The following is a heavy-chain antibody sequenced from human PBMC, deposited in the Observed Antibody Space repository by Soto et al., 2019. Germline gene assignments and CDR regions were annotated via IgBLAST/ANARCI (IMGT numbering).Heavy chain of an antibody. CDR2: IIPIFGTA. CDR1: GGTFSSYA. Sequence: QVQLVQSGAEVKKPGSSVKVSCKASGGTFSSYAISWVRQAPGQGLEWMGGIIPIFGTANYAQKFQGRVTITADESTSTAYMELSSLRSEDTAVYYCASILSGGVLVPAAPGAFDIWGQGTMVTVSS. CDR3: ASILSGGVLVPAAPGAFDI. D-gene: IGHD2-2*01. V-gene: IGHV1-69*12. J-gene: IGHJ3*02.